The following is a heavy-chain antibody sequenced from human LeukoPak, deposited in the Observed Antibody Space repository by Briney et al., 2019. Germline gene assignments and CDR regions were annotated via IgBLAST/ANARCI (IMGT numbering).Heavy chain of an antibody. V-gene: IGHV1-46*01. Sequence: ASVKVSCKASGYTFTSYYMHWVRQAPGQGLEWMGIINPSGGSTSYAQKFQGRVTMTRDTSTSTVYMELSSLRSEDTAVYYCARAGIAVAGTSLYFQHWGQGTLVTVSS. J-gene: IGHJ1*01. D-gene: IGHD6-19*01. CDR1: GYTFTSYY. CDR3: ARAGIAVAGTSLYFQH. CDR2: INPSGGST.